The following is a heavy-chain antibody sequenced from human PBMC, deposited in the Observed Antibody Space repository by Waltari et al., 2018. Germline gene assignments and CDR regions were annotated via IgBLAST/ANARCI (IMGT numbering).Heavy chain of an antibody. CDR3: ARSIVVVPLDY. V-gene: IGHV3-30-3*01. J-gene: IGHJ4*02. CDR1: GFTLSSSA. Sequence: QVQLVESGGGVVQPGRSLRLSCAASGFTLSSSAMHWVTTAPGKGREWVAVISYDGSNKYYADSVKGRFTISRDNSKNTLYLQMNSLRAEDTAVYYCARSIVVVPLDYWGQGTLVTVSS. D-gene: IGHD2-21*01. CDR2: ISYDGSNK.